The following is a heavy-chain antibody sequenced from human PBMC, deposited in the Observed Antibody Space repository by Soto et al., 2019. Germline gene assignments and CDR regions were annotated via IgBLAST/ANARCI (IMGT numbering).Heavy chain of an antibody. Sequence: SETLSLTCTVSGGSISSSSYYWGWIRQPPGKGLEWIGSIYYSGSTYYNPSLKSRVTISVDTSKNQFSLKLSSVTAADTAVYYCARSSYGYSSFLDYWGQGTLVTVSS. CDR3: ARSSYGYSSFLDY. V-gene: IGHV4-39*01. J-gene: IGHJ4*02. CDR1: GGSISSSSYY. CDR2: IYYSGST. D-gene: IGHD5-18*01.